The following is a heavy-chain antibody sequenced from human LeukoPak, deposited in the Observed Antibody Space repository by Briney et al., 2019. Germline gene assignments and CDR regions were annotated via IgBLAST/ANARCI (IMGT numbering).Heavy chain of an antibody. Sequence: SETLSLACTVSGGSISNYYWSWIRQPPGKGLEWIGYIYYSGSTNYNPSPKSRLTISLDTPNPHFSPRPTSVTAADTGVYYCAIRSEACSGGSCFLDYFDYWGQGTLVTVSS. V-gene: IGHV4-59*08. CDR3: AIRSEACSGGSCFLDYFDY. D-gene: IGHD2-15*01. CDR2: IYYSGST. CDR1: GGSISNYY. J-gene: IGHJ4*02.